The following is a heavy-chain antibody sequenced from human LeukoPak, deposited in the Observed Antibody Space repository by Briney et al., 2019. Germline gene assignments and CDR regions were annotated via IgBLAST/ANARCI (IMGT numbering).Heavy chain of an antibody. J-gene: IGHJ4*02. CDR3: ASRTIYYYDSSGYSDY. Sequence: SVKVSCKASGGTFSSYVINWVRQAPGQGLEWMGGIIPIFGTANYAQKFQGRVTITADKSTSTAYMELSSLRSEDTAVYYCASRTIYYYDSSGYSDYWGQGTLVTVSS. D-gene: IGHD3-22*01. CDR2: IIPIFGTA. CDR1: GGTFSSYV. V-gene: IGHV1-69*06.